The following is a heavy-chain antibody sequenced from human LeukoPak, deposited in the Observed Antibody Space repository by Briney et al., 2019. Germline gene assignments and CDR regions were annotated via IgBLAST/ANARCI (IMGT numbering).Heavy chain of an antibody. CDR3: AKDRGRFPMIFADKFDY. CDR2: ISGSGGST. Sequence: GGSLRLSCAGSGFTFSSYAMSWVRQAPGKGLEWVSAISGSGGSTYYADSVEGRFTISRDNSKNTLYLQMNSLRAEDTAVYYCAKDRGRFPMIFADKFDYWGQGTLVTVSS. J-gene: IGHJ4*02. D-gene: IGHD3/OR15-3a*01. V-gene: IGHV3-23*01. CDR1: GFTFSSYA.